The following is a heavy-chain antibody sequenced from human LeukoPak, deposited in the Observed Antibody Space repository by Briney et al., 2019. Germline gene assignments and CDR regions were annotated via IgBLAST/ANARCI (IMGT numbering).Heavy chain of an antibody. J-gene: IGHJ4*02. V-gene: IGHV3-21*01. CDR1: GFTFSSYT. CDR3: ARVWYGSGSYLDY. CDR2: ISSGSSYI. Sequence: GGSLRLSCAASGFTFSSYTMNWVRQAPGKGLEWVSSISSGSSYIYYADSVKGRFTISRDNAKNSLFLQMNSLRAEDTAVYYCARVWYGSGSYLDYWGQGTLVTVSS. D-gene: IGHD3-10*01.